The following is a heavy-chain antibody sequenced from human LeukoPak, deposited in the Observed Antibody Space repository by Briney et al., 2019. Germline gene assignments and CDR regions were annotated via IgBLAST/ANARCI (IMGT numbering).Heavy chain of an antibody. J-gene: IGHJ4*02. V-gene: IGHV4-4*07. CDR1: GGSISSYY. Sequence: SETLSLTCTVSGGSISSYYWSWIRQPAGKGLEWIGRIYTCGSTNYNPSLKSRVTISVDTSKNQFSLKLGSVTAADTAVYYCAREEALGSGGFDYWGQGTLVTVSS. CDR2: IYTCGST. CDR3: AREEALGSGGFDY. D-gene: IGHD1-26*01.